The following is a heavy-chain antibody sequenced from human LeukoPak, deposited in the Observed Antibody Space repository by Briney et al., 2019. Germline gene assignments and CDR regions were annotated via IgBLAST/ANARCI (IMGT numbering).Heavy chain of an antibody. V-gene: IGHV3-30*18. CDR3: AKGYGFDSSGSEHYFEN. Sequence: GSLRLSCTASGFTFSNYGIHWVRQAPGKGLEWVAVISYDGSNKYYAESVKGRFTISRDNSKNTLSLQMNSLRAEDTAVYYCAKGYGFDSSGSEHYFENWGQGILVTVSS. D-gene: IGHD3-22*01. J-gene: IGHJ4*02. CDR1: GFTFSNYG. CDR2: ISYDGSNK.